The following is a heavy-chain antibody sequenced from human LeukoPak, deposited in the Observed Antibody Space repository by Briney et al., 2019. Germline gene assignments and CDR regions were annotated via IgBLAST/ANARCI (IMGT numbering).Heavy chain of an antibody. CDR2: IRYDGSNK. CDR1: GFTFSSYA. V-gene: IGHV3-30*02. CDR3: AKGLGYSGYELDY. Sequence: GGSLRLSCAASGFTFSSYAMHWVRQAPGKGLEWVAFIRYDGSNKYYADSVKGRFTISRDNSKNMLYLQMNSLRTDDTAVYYCAKGLGYSGYELDYWGQGTLVTVSS. D-gene: IGHD5-12*01. J-gene: IGHJ4*02.